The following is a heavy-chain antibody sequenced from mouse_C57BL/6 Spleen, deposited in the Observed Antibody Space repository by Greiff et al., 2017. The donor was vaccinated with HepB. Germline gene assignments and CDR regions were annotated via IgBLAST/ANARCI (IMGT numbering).Heavy chain of an antibody. CDR3: TRSYYGSSYGAMDY. CDR1: GFTFSSYA. CDR2: ISDGGSYT. Sequence: DVKLVESGGGLVKPGGSLKLSCAASGFTFSSYAMSWVRQTPEKRLEGVATISDGGSYTYYPDNVKGRFTISRDNAKNNLYLQMSHLKSEDTAMYYCTRSYYGSSYGAMDYWGQGTSVTVAS. D-gene: IGHD1-1*01. V-gene: IGHV5-4*03. J-gene: IGHJ4*01.